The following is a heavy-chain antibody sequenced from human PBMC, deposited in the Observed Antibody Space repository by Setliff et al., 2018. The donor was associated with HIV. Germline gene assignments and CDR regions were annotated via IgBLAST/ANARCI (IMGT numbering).Heavy chain of an antibody. J-gene: IGHJ4*02. CDR2: IYTSENT. Sequence: SETLSLTCAVYGGSFSGYYWSWIRQPPGKGLEWIGRIYTSENTNYNPSLKSRVTMSVDTSKNQFSLRLSSVTAADTAVYYCAQLGMVDDFDYWGQGTLVTVSS. V-gene: IGHV4-59*10. D-gene: IGHD1-1*01. CDR1: GGSFSGYY. CDR3: AQLGMVDDFDY.